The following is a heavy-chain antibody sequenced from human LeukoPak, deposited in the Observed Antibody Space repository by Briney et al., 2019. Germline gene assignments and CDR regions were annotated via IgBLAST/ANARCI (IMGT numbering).Heavy chain of an antibody. J-gene: IGHJ4*02. D-gene: IGHD3-22*01. V-gene: IGHV3-23*01. CDR3: AKPQYYYDSSGYYYDNFDY. Sequence: GGSLRLSCAASGFTLSSYAMSWVRQAPGKGLEWVSAISGSGGSTYYADSVKGRFTISRDNSKNTLYLQMNSLRAEDTAVYYCAKPQYYYDSSGYYYDNFDYWGQGTLVTVSS. CDR1: GFTLSSYA. CDR2: ISGSGGST.